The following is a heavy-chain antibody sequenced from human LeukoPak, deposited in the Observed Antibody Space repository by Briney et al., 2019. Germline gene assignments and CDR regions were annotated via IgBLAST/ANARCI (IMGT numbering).Heavy chain of an antibody. CDR1: GFTFSSYA. CDR3: AKDDTAMVTFLIPTGFDY. J-gene: IGHJ4*02. Sequence: PGGSLRLSCAASGFTFSSYALHWVRQAPGKGLEWVAVISSSGTYKYYADSVKGRFTVSRDNSKNTLYLQMNSLRAEDTAVYYCAKDDTAMVTFLIPTGFDYWGQGTLVTVSS. D-gene: IGHD5-18*01. CDR2: ISSSGTYK. V-gene: IGHV3-30*04.